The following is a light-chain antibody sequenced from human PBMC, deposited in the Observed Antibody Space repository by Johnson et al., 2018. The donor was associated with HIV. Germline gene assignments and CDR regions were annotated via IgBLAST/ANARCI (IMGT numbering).Light chain of an antibody. Sequence: QSVLTQPPSVSAAPGQKVTISCSGSSSNIGNNSVSWYQQLPGTAPKLLIYENNKRPSGIPDRFSGSKSGTSATLGITGLQTGDEADYYCGTWDSSLSVGFFGTGTKVTVL. V-gene: IGLV1-51*02. J-gene: IGLJ1*01. CDR2: ENN. CDR1: SSNIGNNS. CDR3: GTWDSSLSVGF.